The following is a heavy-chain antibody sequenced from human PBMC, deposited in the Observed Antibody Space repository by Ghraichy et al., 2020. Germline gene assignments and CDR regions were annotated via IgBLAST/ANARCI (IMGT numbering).Heavy chain of an antibody. CDR3: ASVDQLRNYYYGMDG. D-gene: IGHD2-2*01. CDR2: ISYDESNK. J-gene: IGHJ6*02. CDR1: GFTFSDYA. V-gene: IGHV3-30*04. Sequence: GGSLRLSCAASGFTFSDYAIHWVRQAPGTGLQWVAVISYDESNKYYATSVKGRFSISRDNSKYPLYMQMNSLRLEDPAVYYCASVDQLRNYYYGMDGWGQGTTVTVSS.